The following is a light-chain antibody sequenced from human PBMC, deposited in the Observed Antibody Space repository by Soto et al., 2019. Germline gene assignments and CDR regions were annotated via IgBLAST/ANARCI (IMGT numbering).Light chain of an antibody. CDR2: GVK. Sequence: LTHPASVSRSPGQSITISCTGSGRDIGAYDYVSWYQQHPGKAPKLLIYGVKNRPSGPSYPFSASKSAFTASLTISGLQAEYEAHYYCNSYTTSSFYVFGPGTKATGL. V-gene: IGLV2-14*01. CDR1: GRDIGAYDY. J-gene: IGLJ1*01. CDR3: NSYTTSSFYV.